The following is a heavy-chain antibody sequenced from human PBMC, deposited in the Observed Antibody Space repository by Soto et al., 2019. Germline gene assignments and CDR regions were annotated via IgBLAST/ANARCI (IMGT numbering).Heavy chain of an antibody. V-gene: IGHV4-39*01. CDR1: VVSISSSSYY. J-gene: IGHJ5*02. CDR3: ARRADIVVVVAATTAGQSWFDP. D-gene: IGHD2-15*01. Sequence: PSETLSLTCTFSVVSISSSSYYCGWIRQPPGKGLEWIGSIYYSGSTYYNPSLKSRVTISVDTSKNQFSLKLSSVTAADTAVYYCARRADIVVVVAATTAGQSWFDPWGQGTLVTVSS. CDR2: IYYSGST.